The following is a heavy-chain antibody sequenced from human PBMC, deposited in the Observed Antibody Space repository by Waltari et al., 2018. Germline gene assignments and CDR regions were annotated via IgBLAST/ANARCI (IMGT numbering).Heavy chain of an antibody. Sequence: QVQLQESRPGLVTPSETLCLTDTVSVGSISRHYWCMIRQPAGNELGWIGRIYTSGSTSTNPAHKSRVTMTVTTAKNQCSVELSSVTAADTAMYYCARAISCPTIDFFDYWGQGTLVTVSS. CDR2: IYTSGST. J-gene: IGHJ4*02. CDR3: ARAISCPTIDFFDY. V-gene: IGHV4-4*07. CDR1: VGSISRHY. D-gene: IGHD1-26*01.